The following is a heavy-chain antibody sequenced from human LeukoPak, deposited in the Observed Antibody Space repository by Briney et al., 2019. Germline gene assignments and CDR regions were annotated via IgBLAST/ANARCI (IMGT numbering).Heavy chain of an antibody. Sequence: ETLSLTCTVSGGSISSSSYYWGWVRQPPGKGLEWVSSISSSSTYIYYADSVKGRFTISRDNAKNSLYLQMNNLRVEDTALYFCAREVRGPTAPHYLYYGMDVWGQGTTVTVSS. CDR3: AREVRGPTAPHYLYYGMDV. CDR1: GGSISSSSYY. J-gene: IGHJ6*02. D-gene: IGHD3-10*01. CDR2: ISSSSTYI. V-gene: IGHV3-21*01.